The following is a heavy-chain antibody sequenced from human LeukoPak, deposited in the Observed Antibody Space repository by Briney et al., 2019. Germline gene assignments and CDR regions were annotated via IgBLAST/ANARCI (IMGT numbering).Heavy chain of an antibody. V-gene: IGHV3-23*01. J-gene: IGHJ4*02. CDR3: AKGMNVGSGWYYFDY. CDR2: ISGSGGST. CDR1: GFTFSSYV. Sequence: PGGSLRLSCAASGFTFSSYVMTWVRQAPGKGLEWVSAISGSGGSTYYADSVKGRFTISRDNSKNALYLQMNSLRAEDTAVYYCAKGMNVGSGWYYFDYWGQGTLVTVSS. D-gene: IGHD6-19*01.